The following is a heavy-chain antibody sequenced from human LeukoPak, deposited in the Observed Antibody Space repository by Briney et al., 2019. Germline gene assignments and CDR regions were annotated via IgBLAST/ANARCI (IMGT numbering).Heavy chain of an antibody. Sequence: SETLSLTCTVSGGSISSSSYYWGWIRQPPGKGLEWIGSIYYSGSTYYNPSLKSRVTISVDTSKNQFSLKLSSVTAADTAVYYCARVEFRNDFWSGYYNNYYYYMDVWGKGTTVPVSS. CDR2: IYYSGST. J-gene: IGHJ6*03. CDR3: ARVEFRNDFWSGYYNNYYYYMDV. D-gene: IGHD3-3*01. V-gene: IGHV4-39*07. CDR1: GGSISSSSYY.